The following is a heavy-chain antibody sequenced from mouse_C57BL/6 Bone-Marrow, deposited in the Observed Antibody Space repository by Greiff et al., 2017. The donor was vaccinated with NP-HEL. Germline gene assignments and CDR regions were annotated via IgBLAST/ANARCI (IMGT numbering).Heavy chain of an antibody. CDR2: IDPSDSYT. D-gene: IGHD2-2*01. J-gene: IGHJ4*01. Sequence: QVQLQQPGAELVKPGASVKLSCKASGYTFTSYWMQWVKQRPGQGLEWIGEIDPSDSYTNYNQKFKGKATLTVDTSSSTAYMQLSSLTSEDSAVYYGAGGYDGYAMDYWGQGTSVTVSS. V-gene: IGHV1-50*01. CDR3: AGGYDGYAMDY. CDR1: GYTFTSYW.